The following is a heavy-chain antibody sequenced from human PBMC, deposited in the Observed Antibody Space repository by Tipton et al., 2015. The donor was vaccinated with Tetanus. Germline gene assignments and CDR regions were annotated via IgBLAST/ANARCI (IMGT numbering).Heavy chain of an antibody. D-gene: IGHD2-15*01. CDR3: ARGRGRCAFDL. CDR2: ISDTASTI. CDR1: GLSFSDYF. Sequence: SLRLSCAASGLSFSDYFMGWVRQAPGEGLEWISYISDTASTIHYADSVRGRFTISRDNAKESLFLEMNSLRAEDTAVYYCARGRGRCAFDLWGQGTMVTVSS. V-gene: IGHV3-11*01. J-gene: IGHJ3*01.